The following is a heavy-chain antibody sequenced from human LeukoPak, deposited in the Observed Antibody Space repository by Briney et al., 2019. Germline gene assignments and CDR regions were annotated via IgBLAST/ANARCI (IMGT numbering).Heavy chain of an antibody. Sequence: ASVKVSCKASGYTFIGYYMHWVRQAPGQGLEWMGRINPNSGGTNYAQKFQGRVTMTRDTSISTAYMELSRLRSDDTAVYYCARGGATVVTPGDYWGQGTLVTVSS. CDR3: ARGGATVVTPGDY. CDR1: GYTFIGYY. D-gene: IGHD4-23*01. V-gene: IGHV1-2*06. CDR2: INPNSGGT. J-gene: IGHJ4*02.